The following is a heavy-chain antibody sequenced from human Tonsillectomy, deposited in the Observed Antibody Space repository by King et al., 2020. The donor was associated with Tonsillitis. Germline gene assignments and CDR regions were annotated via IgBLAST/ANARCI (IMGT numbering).Heavy chain of an antibody. Sequence: HVQLVESGGGVVQPGRSLRLSCAASGFTFSSHAMHWVRQAPGKGLEWVAVISYDGSNKYYADSVKGRFTISRDNSKNTLYLQMNSLRAEDTAVYYCARDVPQRTGWVFAFDPWGQGTLVTVSS. CDR1: GFTFSSHA. D-gene: IGHD3/OR15-3a*01. J-gene: IGHJ5*02. V-gene: IGHV3-30-3*01. CDR3: ARDVPQRTGWVFAFDP. CDR2: ISYDGSNK.